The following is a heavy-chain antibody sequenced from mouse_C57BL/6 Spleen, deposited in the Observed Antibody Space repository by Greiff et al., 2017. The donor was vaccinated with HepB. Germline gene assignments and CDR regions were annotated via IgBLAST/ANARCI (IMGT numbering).Heavy chain of an antibody. J-gene: IGHJ2*01. CDR1: GYSITSGYY. Sequence: EVKLMESGPGLVKPSQSLSLTCSVTGYSITSGYYWNWIRQFPGNKLEWMGYISYDGSNNYNPSLKNRISITRDTSKNQFFLKLNSVTTEDTATYYCARDDDYDVFDYWGQGTTLTVSS. CDR3: ARDDDYDVFDY. D-gene: IGHD2-4*01. CDR2: ISYDGSN. V-gene: IGHV3-6*01.